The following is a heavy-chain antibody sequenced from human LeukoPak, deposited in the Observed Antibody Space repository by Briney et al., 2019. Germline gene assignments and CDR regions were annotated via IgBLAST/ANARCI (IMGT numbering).Heavy chain of an antibody. CDR2: INHSGST. D-gene: IGHD5-24*01. CDR3: ARVEMATILSPDFDI. CDR1: DDSINSNY. V-gene: IGHV4-34*01. Sequence: SETLSLTCSVSDDSINSNYWSWIRQPPGKGLEWIGEINHSGSTNYNPSLKSRVTISVDTSKNQFSLKLSSVTAADTAVYYCARVEMATILSPDFDIWGQGTMVTVSS. J-gene: IGHJ3*02.